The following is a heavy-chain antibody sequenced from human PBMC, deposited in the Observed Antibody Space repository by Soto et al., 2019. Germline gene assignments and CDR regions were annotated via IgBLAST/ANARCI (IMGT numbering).Heavy chain of an antibody. CDR2: FDPEDGET. CDR1: GYTLTELS. V-gene: IGHV1-24*01. J-gene: IGHJ5*02. CDR3: ATLAPMVRGVINWFDP. Sequence: ASVKVSCKVSGYTLTELSMHWVRQAPGKGLEWMGGFDPEDGETIYAQKFQGRVTMTEDTSTDTAHMELSSLRSEDTAVYYCATLAPMVRGVINWFDPWGQGTLVTVSS. D-gene: IGHD3-10*01.